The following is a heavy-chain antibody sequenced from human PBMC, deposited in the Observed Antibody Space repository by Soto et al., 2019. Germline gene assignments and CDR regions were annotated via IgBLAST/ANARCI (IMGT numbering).Heavy chain of an antibody. J-gene: IGHJ4*02. D-gene: IGHD3-9*01. CDR1: GDSFNSDIYY. CDR3: ARLEGLATISYYFDF. CDR2: IYYRGNA. Sequence: PSETLSLSCSVSGDSFNSDIYYWGRIPQPPGKGLEWIGSIYYRGNAYYTPYIQTRVTISLDKSKRQFSLKPNSVTAADSAEYFCARLEGLATISYYFDFWGPGALVTVSS. V-gene: IGHV4-39*01.